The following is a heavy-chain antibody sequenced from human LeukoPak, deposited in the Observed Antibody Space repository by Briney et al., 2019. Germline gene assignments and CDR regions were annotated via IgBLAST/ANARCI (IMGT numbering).Heavy chain of an antibody. CDR3: ARDPPYYDILTGYQNWFDP. D-gene: IGHD3-9*01. J-gene: IGHJ5*02. V-gene: IGHV3-48*03. CDR2: ISSSGSTI. Sequence: PGGSLRPSCAASGFTFSSYEMNWVRQAPGKGLEWVSYISSSGSTIYYADSVKGRFTISRDNAKNSLYLQMNSLRAEDTAVYYCARDPPYYDILTGYQNWFDPWGQGTLVTVSS. CDR1: GFTFSSYE.